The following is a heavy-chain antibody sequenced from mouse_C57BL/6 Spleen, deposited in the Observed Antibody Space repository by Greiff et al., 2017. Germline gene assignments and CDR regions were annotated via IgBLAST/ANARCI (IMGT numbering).Heavy chain of an antibody. CDR3: ARGGFPYWYFDV. CDR2: IYPSDSET. Sequence: VQLQQPGAELVRPGSSVKLSCKASGYTFTSYWMDWVKQRPGQGLEWIGNIYPSDSETHYNQKFKDKATLTVDKSSSTAYMQLRSLTSEDSAVYYCARGGFPYWYFDVWGTGTTVTVSS. J-gene: IGHJ1*03. V-gene: IGHV1-61*01. CDR1: GYTFTSYW.